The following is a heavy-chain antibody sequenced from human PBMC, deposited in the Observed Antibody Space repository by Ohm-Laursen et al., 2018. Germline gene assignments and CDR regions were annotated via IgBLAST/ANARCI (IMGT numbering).Heavy chain of an antibody. Sequence: PGTLSLTCTVSGGSISSTSYYWGWIRQPPGKGLEWIGSIYYTGSTYFNPPLQSRVTISVDTPKNQFSLNLSSVTAADTAMYYCARKTDWNHYYFDYWGQGTLVTVSS. CDR3: ARKTDWNHYYFDY. D-gene: IGHD1-1*01. CDR1: GGSISSTSYY. J-gene: IGHJ4*02. V-gene: IGHV4-39*01. CDR2: IYYTGST.